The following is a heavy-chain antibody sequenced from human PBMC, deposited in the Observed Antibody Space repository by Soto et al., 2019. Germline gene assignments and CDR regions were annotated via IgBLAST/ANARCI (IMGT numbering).Heavy chain of an antibody. D-gene: IGHD3-10*01. Sequence: SETLSLTCAVYGGSFSGYYWSWIRQPPGKGLEWIGEINHSGSTNYNPSLKSRVTISVDTSKNQFSLKLSSVTAADTAVYYCARGSSQRYYGSGSSFINWGQGTLVTVSS. CDR2: INHSGST. CDR3: ARGSSQRYYGSGSSFIN. V-gene: IGHV4-34*01. CDR1: GGSFSGYY. J-gene: IGHJ4*02.